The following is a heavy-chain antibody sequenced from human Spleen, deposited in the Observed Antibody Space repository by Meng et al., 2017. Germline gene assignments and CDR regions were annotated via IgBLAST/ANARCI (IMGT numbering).Heavy chain of an antibody. V-gene: IGHV4-39*01. D-gene: IGHD6-19*01. CDR1: GGSISTSGYY. CDR2: SGHSGIT. CDR3: VRSSGWVRTGFDP. J-gene: IGHJ5*02. Sequence: QPQLQESGPGLVKPSEALSLTSSFSGGSISTSGYYWGWIRQPPGKGLEWIGSSGHSGITYYTPSLKSRVTVSIDTSKSQFSLKLTSVTAADTAVYYCVRSSGWVRTGFDPWGQGTLVTVSS.